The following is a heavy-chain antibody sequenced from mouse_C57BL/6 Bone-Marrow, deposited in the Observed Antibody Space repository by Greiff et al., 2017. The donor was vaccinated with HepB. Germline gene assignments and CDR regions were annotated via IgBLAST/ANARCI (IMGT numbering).Heavy chain of an antibody. D-gene: IGHD1-1*01. CDR3: ASPPFITTVVALDY. V-gene: IGHV5-2*01. CDR2: INSDGGST. Sequence: EVKLQESGGGLVQPGESLKLSCESNEYEFPSHDMSWVRKTPEKRLELVAAINSDGGSTYYPDTMERRFIISRDNTKKTLYLQMSSLRSEDTALYYCASPPFITTVVALDYWGQGTTLTVSS. CDR1: EYEFPSHD. J-gene: IGHJ2*01.